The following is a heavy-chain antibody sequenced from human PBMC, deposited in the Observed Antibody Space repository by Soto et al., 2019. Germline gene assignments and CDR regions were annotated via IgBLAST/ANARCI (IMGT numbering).Heavy chain of an antibody. CDR3: ARQYPSSSRHFDH. CDR2: ISSSSSYI. J-gene: IGHJ4*02. CDR1: GFTFRIYN. V-gene: IGHV3-21*01. Sequence: EVELMESGGGLVKPGGSLRLSCAASGFTFRIYNMIWVRQAPGKGLDWVSFISSSSSYIYYADSVKGRFTISRDNAKNSLYLQMNSLRAEDTAVYYCARQYPSSSRHFDHWVQGSRVIVSS. D-gene: IGHD6-6*01.